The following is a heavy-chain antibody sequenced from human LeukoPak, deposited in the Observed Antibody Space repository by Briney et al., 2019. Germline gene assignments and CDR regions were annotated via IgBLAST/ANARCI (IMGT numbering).Heavy chain of an antibody. V-gene: IGHV1-24*01. CDR3: ARDWAGSPRRKFDY. CDR1: GYTLTELS. D-gene: IGHD1-26*01. CDR2: FDPEDGET. Sequence: ASVKVSCKVSGYTLTELSMHWVRQAPGKGLEWMGGFDPEDGETIYAQKLQGRVTMTTDTSTSTAYMELRSLRSDDTAVYYCARDWAGSPRRKFDYWGQGTLVTVSS. J-gene: IGHJ4*02.